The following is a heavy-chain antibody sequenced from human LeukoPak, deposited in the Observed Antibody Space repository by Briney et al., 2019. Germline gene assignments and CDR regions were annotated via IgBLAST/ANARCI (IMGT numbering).Heavy chain of an antibody. Sequence: PSETLSLTCTVSGGSISSHYWSWIRQPPGKGLEWIGSIYCSGSTNYNPSLESRVTISLDTSKTQFSLKLSSVTAADTAMYYCARYFDWSDGFDIWGQGTMVTVSS. J-gene: IGHJ3*02. CDR2: IYCSGST. V-gene: IGHV4-59*11. CDR1: GGSISSHY. CDR3: ARYFDWSDGFDI. D-gene: IGHD3-9*01.